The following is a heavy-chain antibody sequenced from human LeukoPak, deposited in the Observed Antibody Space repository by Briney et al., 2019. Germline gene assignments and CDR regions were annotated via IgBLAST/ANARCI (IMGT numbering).Heavy chain of an antibody. D-gene: IGHD5-18*01. J-gene: IGHJ4*02. CDR3: ASSPYSYGYFY. CDR2: IYPGDSDT. CDR1: GYSFTSYG. V-gene: IGHV5-51*01. Sequence: GESLKISCKGSGYSFTSYGMGWVRQMPGKGLEWMGIIYPGDSDTRYSPSFQGQVTISADKSISTAYLQWSSLKASDTAMYYCASSPYSYGYFYWGQGTLVTVSS.